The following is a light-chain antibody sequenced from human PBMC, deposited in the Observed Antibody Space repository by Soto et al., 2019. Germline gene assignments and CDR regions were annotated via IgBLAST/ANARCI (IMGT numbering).Light chain of an antibody. Sequence: QSALTQPASVSGSPGQSVTISCTGPRSDIGDSNFISWYQHSPGKAPRLLIYEVNNRPSGVSRRFSGSKAGNTASLTISGLLDDDEADYFCASFRSGTILVFGSGPKLTVL. J-gene: IGLJ1*01. V-gene: IGLV2-14*01. CDR2: EVN. CDR3: ASFRSGTILV. CDR1: RSDIGDSNF.